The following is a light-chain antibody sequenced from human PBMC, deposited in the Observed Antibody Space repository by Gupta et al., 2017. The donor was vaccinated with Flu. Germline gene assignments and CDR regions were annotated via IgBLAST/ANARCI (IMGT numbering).Light chain of an antibody. V-gene: IGKV1-12*01. CDR2: ATS. CDR1: QGINNW. J-gene: IGKJ1*01. Sequence: DIQMTQSPSSVSASVGDRVTITCRASQGINNWLAWYQQKPGKAPKLLIYATSTLQSGVPSRFGGSGSGTEFTLTISVLHPEDFATYCCQRATGSALTFGEGTKVEIK. CDR3: QRATGSALT.